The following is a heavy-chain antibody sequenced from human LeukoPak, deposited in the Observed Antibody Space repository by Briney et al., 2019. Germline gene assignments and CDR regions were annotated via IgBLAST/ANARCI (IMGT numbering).Heavy chain of an antibody. CDR1: GFTFNNAW. V-gene: IGHV3-15*01. J-gene: IGHJ4*02. D-gene: IGHD6-19*01. CDR3: TTEAYSSGSPGGYFDY. CDR2: IKSDADGGTT. Sequence: GGSLRLSCAASGFTFNNAWMSWVRQAPGKGLEWVGLIKSDADGGTTDYAAPVKGRFTISRDDSKNTLSLQMNSLKTEDTAVYYCTTEAYSSGSPGGYFDYWGQGTLVTVSS.